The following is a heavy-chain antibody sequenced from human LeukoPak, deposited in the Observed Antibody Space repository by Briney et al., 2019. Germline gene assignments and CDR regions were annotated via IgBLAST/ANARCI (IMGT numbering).Heavy chain of an antibody. CDR1: GYTFTGYY. CDR2: ISPNSGGT. J-gene: IGHJ4*02. CDR3: ARGRPGRLLEWLLYKDY. Sequence: GASVKVSCKASGYTFTGYYMHWVRQAPGQGLEWMGWISPNSGGTNYAQKFQGRVTMTRDTSISTAYMELSRLRSDDTAVYYCARGRPGRLLEWLLYKDYWGQGTLVTVSS. V-gene: IGHV1-2*02. D-gene: IGHD3-3*01.